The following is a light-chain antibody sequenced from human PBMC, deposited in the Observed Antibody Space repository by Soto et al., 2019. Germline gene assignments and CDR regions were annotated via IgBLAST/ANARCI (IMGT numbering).Light chain of an antibody. CDR1: ASDIGGYSF. V-gene: IGLV2-8*01. J-gene: IGLJ1*01. CDR2: DVN. Sequence: QSALTQPPSASGSPGQSVAISCTGTASDIGGYSFVSWYQQHPGKAPKLLIYDVNKRPSGVPDRFSGSKSGNTASLTVSRLQAEDEAEYYCSSHGGTNPYVFGTGTKLTVL. CDR3: SSHGGTNPYV.